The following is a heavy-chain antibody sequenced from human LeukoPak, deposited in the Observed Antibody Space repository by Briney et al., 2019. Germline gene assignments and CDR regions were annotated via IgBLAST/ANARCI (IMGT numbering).Heavy chain of an antibody. CDR3: ASEGRDSSSWSYFDY. CDR2: ISYDGSNK. V-gene: IGHV3-30*01. Sequence: GRSLRLSCAASGFTFSSYAMHWVRQAPGKGLEWVAVISYDGSNKYYADSVKGRFTISRDNSKNTLYLQMNSLRAEDTAVYYCASEGRDSSSWSYFDYWGQGTLVTVSS. J-gene: IGHJ4*02. CDR1: GFTFSSYA. D-gene: IGHD6-13*01.